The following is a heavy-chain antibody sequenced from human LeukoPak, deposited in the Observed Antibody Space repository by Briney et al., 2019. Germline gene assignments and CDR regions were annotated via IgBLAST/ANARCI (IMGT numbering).Heavy chain of an antibody. D-gene: IGHD3-22*01. CDR3: ARDLHYYYYDSSGYRSDAFDI. V-gene: IGHV1-69*05. CDR1: GGTFSSYA. CDR2: IIPIFGTA. J-gene: IGHJ3*02. Sequence: ASVKVSCKASGGTFSSYAISWVRQAPGQGLEWMGRIIPIFGTANYAQKFQGRVTITTDESTSTAYMELSSLRSEDTAVYYCARDLHYYYYDSSGYRSDAFDIWGQGTMVTVSS.